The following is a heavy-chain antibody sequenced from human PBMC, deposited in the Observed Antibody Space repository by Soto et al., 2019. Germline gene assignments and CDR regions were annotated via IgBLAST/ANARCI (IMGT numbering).Heavy chain of an antibody. CDR3: VFYSRRWGDNWFDL. D-gene: IGHD6-13*01. V-gene: IGHV4-31*03. CDR2: IYYSGST. J-gene: IGHJ5*02. Sequence: PSETLSLTCTVSGCSISSGGYYWSWILQHPGKGLEWIGYIYYSGSTYYNPSLKSRVTMSVDTSKNQFSLRLTFVTAADTAVYYCVFYSRRWGDNWFDLWGQGNLVTVSS. CDR1: GCSISSGGYY.